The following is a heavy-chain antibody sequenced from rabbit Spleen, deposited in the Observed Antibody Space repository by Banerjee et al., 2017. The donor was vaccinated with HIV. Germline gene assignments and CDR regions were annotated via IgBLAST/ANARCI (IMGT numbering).Heavy chain of an antibody. V-gene: IGHV1S45*01. J-gene: IGHJ4*01. CDR3: AREGGIVVAGAFDL. Sequence: QEQLVESGGGLVQPEGSLTLTCTASGFSFSSSYWICCVRQAPGKGLEWIGCIYTGSGRTYYANWVNGRFTISRSTSLATVTLQVTSLTAADTATYFCAREGGIVVAGAFDLWGQGTLVTVS. CDR2: IYTGSGRT. D-gene: IGHD4-1*01. CDR1: GFSFSSSYW.